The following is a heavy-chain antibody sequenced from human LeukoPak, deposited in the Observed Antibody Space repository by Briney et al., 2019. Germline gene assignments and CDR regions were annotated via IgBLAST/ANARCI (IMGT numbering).Heavy chain of an antibody. V-gene: IGHV3-23*01. D-gene: IGHD2-8*01. J-gene: IGHJ5*02. CDR1: GFSFSGYS. CDR2: ISASGGDT. Sequence: GGSLRLSCAASGFSFSGYSMNWVRQAPGKGLEWVSGISASGGDTFYADSVKGRFTISRDNSKNTLSLQMNSLRVEDTAIYYCAKDVRRCNGACTWGQGTLVTVSS. CDR3: AKDVRRCNGACT.